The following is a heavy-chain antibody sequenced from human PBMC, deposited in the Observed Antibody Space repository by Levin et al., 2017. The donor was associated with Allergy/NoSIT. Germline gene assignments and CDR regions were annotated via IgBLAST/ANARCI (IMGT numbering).Heavy chain of an antibody. Sequence: SETLSLTCTVSGGFISASNHYWGWIRQPPGKGLEWIGTIYYTGNTHHNPSLKSRVAMSVDTSKNQFSLKLTSVTAADTAVYYCARRCSGGKCDTPRAFDHWGQGTLVTVSS. CDR3: ARRCSGGKCDTPRAFDH. D-gene: IGHD2-15*01. V-gene: IGHV4-39*01. CDR2: IYYTGNT. CDR1: GGFISASNHY. J-gene: IGHJ4*02.